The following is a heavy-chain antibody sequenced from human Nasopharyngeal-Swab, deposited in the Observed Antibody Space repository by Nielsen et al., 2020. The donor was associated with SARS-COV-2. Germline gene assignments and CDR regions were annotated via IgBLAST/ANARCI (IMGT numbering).Heavy chain of an antibody. Sequence: GGSLRLSCAASGFTFSSYAMSWVRQAPGKGLEWVSAISGSGGSTYYADSVKGRFTISRDNSKNTLYLQMNSLRAEDTAVYYCATDIVATISGPTSQYYFDYWGQGTLVTVSS. CDR3: ATDIVATISGPTSQYYFDY. CDR2: ISGSGGST. V-gene: IGHV3-23*01. D-gene: IGHD5-12*01. J-gene: IGHJ4*02. CDR1: GFTFSSYA.